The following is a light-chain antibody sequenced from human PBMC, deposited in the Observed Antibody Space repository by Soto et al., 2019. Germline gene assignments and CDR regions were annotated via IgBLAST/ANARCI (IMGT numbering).Light chain of an antibody. Sequence: EIVLTQSPGTRSLSPGERATLSCRASQSVSSSYLAWYQQKPGQAPRLLIYGASSRATGIPDRFSGSGSGTDFTLTISRLEPEDFAVYYCQQSGSSPTMYTFGQGTKREIK. CDR2: GAS. V-gene: IGKV3-20*01. CDR3: QQSGSSPTMYT. CDR1: QSVSSSY. J-gene: IGKJ2*01.